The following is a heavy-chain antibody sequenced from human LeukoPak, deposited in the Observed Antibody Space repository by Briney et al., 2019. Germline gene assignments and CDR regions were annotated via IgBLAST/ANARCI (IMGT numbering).Heavy chain of an antibody. CDR3: ARVIPRERSVYSSSCPDY. CDR1: GFTFDDYA. V-gene: IGHV3-43*02. Sequence: PGGSLRLSCAASGFTFDDYAMHWVRQAPGKGLEWVSLISGDGGSTYYADSVKGRFTISRDNSKNSMYLQMNSLRTEDTALYYWARVIPRERSVYSSSCPDYWGQGTLVPVSS. J-gene: IGHJ4*02. CDR2: ISGDGGST. D-gene: IGHD6-13*01.